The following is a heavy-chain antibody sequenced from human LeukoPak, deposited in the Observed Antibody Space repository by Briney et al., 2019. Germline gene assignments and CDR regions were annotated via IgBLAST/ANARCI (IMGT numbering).Heavy chain of an antibody. D-gene: IGHD6-19*01. V-gene: IGHV4-59*02. CDR2: IYDSGTT. CDR3: ARGAGWYLY. CDR1: GGSVSGYY. J-gene: IGHJ4*02. Sequence: SETLFLTCTVSGGSVSGYYWSWIRQPPGKGLEWIGYIYDSGTTNYNPSLRSRVTISVDTSKNQFSLMLTSVTAADTAVYYCARGAGWYLYWGQGTLVTVSS.